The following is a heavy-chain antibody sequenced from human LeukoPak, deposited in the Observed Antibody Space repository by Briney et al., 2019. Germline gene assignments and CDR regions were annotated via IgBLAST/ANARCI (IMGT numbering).Heavy chain of an antibody. Sequence: PSETLSLTCTVSGVSISSYYWSWIRQPPGKGLEWIGYIYYSGSTNYNPSFKSRVTISVDTSKNQFSLKLSSVTAADTAVYYCARIMGHFDFWGPGTLVTVSS. D-gene: IGHD1-26*01. CDR1: GVSISSYY. CDR3: ARIMGHFDF. CDR2: IYYSGST. J-gene: IGHJ4*02. V-gene: IGHV4-59*01.